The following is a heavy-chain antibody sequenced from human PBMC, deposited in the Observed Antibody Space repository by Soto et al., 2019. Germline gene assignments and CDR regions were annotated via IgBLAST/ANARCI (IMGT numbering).Heavy chain of an antibody. V-gene: IGHV3-23*01. Sequence: EVQLLESGGGLVQPGGSLRLSCAASGFTFRSYAMSWVRQAPGKGLEWVSGISGSGGNTYYADSVKGRFTISRDNSKNTRYLQMNSLRAEDTAAYYCARWPSYTYHYYYYMDVWGKGTTVTVSS. CDR2: ISGSGGNT. D-gene: IGHD3-16*01. CDR3: ARWPSYTYHYYYYMDV. J-gene: IGHJ6*03. CDR1: GFTFRSYA.